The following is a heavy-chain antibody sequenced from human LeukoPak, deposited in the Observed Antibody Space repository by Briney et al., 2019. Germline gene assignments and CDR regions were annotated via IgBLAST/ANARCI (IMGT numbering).Heavy chain of an antibody. CDR2: INPNSGGT. V-gene: IGHV1-2*02. J-gene: IGHJ5*02. CDR1: GYTFTGYY. Sequence: ASVKVSCKASGYTFTGYYMHWVRQAPGQGLEWMGWINPNSGGTSYAQKFQGRVTMTRDTSISTAYMELSRLRSDDTAVYYCAREATTVTTYPHNWFDPWGQGTLVTVSS. D-gene: IGHD4-11*01. CDR3: AREATTVTTYPHNWFDP.